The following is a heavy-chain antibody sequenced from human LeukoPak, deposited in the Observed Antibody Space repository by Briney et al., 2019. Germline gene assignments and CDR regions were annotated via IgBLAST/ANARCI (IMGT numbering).Heavy chain of an antibody. Sequence: GASVKVSCKASGGTFSSYATSWVRQAPGQGLEWMGRIIPILGIANYAQKFQGRVTITADKSTSTAYMELSSLRSEDTAVYYCARLVVAATEDAFDIWGQGTMVTVSS. CDR2: IIPILGIA. CDR1: GGTFSSYA. J-gene: IGHJ3*02. CDR3: ARLVVAATEDAFDI. V-gene: IGHV1-69*04. D-gene: IGHD2-15*01.